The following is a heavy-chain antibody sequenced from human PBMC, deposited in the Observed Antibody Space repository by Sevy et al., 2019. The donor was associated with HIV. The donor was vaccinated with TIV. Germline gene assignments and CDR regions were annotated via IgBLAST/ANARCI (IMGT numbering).Heavy chain of an antibody. CDR3: AREENYYYYGIDV. CDR2: INPNSGGT. V-gene: IGHV1-2*02. J-gene: IGHJ6*02. CDR1: GYTFTGYY. Sequence: ASVKVSCNASGYTFTGYYMHWVRQAPGQGLEWMGWINPNSGGTNYAQNFQGRVTMTRDTSISTAYMELSRLRSDDTAMYYCAREENYYYYGIDVWGQGTTVTVSS.